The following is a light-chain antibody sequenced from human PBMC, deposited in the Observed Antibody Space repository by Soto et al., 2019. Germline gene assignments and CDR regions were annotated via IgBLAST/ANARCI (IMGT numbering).Light chain of an antibody. CDR1: SSDVGGYNY. J-gene: IGLJ1*01. CDR2: EVS. CDR3: SSYTSSSNPGV. Sequence: QSALTPPASVSGSPGQSITISCTGTSSDVGGYNYVSWYQQHPGKAPKLMIYEVSNRPSGVSNRFSGSKSGNTASLTISGLPADDEADYYCSSYTSSSNPGVFGAGTKVTVL. V-gene: IGLV2-14*01.